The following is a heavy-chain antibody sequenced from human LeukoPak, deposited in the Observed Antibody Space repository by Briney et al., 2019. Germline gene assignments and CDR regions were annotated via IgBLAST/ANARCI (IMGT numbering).Heavy chain of an antibody. CDR3: ARQGLGYCSSSSCWHYMDV. V-gene: IGHV5-51*01. CDR1: GYSFTNYW. D-gene: IGHD2-2*01. J-gene: IGHJ6*03. Sequence: GESLKISCKGSGYSFTNYWIGWVRQMPGKGLEWVGIIYPGDSDTRCSPSFQGQVTISADKSISTAYLQWSSLKASDTAMYYCARQGLGYCSSSSCWHYMDVWGKGTTVTVSS. CDR2: IYPGDSDT.